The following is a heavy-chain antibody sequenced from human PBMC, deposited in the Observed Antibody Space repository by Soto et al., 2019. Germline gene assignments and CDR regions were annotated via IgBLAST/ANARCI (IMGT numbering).Heavy chain of an antibody. CDR1: GFTVSSNY. D-gene: IGHD6-25*01. V-gene: IGHV3-53*04. CDR3: ARELYCSATIWSYNYMDV. Sequence: GGSLRLSCAASGFTVSSNYMSWVRQAPGKGLEWVSVIYSGGSTYYADSVKGRFTISRHNSKNTLYLQMNSLRAEDTAVYYCARELYCSATIWSYNYMDVRGKGTTITVS. J-gene: IGHJ6*03. CDR2: IYSGGST.